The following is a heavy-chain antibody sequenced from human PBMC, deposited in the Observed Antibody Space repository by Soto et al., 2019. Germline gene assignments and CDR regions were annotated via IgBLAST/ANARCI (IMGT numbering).Heavy chain of an antibody. CDR2: ISGSGGST. CDR3: AKDPYIVVVPAAMKDWFDP. V-gene: IGHV3-23*01. CDR1: GFTFSSYA. J-gene: IGHJ5*02. D-gene: IGHD2-2*01. Sequence: EVQLLESGGGLVQPGGSLRLSCAASGFTFSSYAMSWVRQAPGKGLEWVSAISGSGGSTYYADSVKGRFTISRDNSKNTPYLQMNSLRAEDTAVYYCAKDPYIVVVPAAMKDWFDPWGQGTLVTVSS.